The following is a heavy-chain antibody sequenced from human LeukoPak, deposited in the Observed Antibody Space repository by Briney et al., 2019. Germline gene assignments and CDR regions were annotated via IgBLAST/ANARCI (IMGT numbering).Heavy chain of an antibody. D-gene: IGHD2-15*01. V-gene: IGHV3-21*01. J-gene: IGHJ4*02. CDR3: ARTRAATHLLFDY. Sequence: GGSLRLSCAASGFTFSSYSMNRVLQAPGKGLEWVSSISSSSSYIYYADSVKGRFTISRDNAKNSPYLQMNSLRAEDTAVYYCARTRAATHLLFDYWGQGTLVTVSS. CDR2: ISSSSSYI. CDR1: GFTFSSYS.